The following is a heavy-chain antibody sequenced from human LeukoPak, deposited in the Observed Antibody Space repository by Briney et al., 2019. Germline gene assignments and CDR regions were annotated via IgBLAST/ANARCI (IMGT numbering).Heavy chain of an antibody. CDR1: GGTFSSYA. J-gene: IGHJ6*02. V-gene: IGHV1-69*01. CDR2: IIPIFGTA. D-gene: IGHD2-2*01. CDR3: ARRGGGVIVPAAMGYYYYGMDV. Sequence: ASVKVSRKASGGTFSSYAISWVRQAPRQGLEWMGGIIPIFGTANYAQKFQGRVTITADESTSTAYMELSSLRSEDTAVYYCARRGGGVIVPAAMGYYYYGMDVWGQGTTVTVSS.